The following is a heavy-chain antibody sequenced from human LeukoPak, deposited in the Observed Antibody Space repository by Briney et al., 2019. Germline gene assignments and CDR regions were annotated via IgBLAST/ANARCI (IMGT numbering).Heavy chain of an antibody. CDR2: IGFRGDT. J-gene: IGHJ4*02. V-gene: IGHV3-13*01. CDR1: GFTFSDYD. CDR3: ARGGIQVSGIDEFDY. Sequence: PGGTLRLSCAASGFTFSDYDMHWVRQVIGKGLEWVSAIGFRGDTHYSGSVKGRFTISRENAESSLYLQMNSLRAEDTAVYYCARGGIQVSGIDEFDYWGQGTLVTVSS. D-gene: IGHD6-19*01.